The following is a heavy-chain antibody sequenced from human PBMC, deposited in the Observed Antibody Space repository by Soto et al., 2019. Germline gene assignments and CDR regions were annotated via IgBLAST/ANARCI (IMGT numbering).Heavy chain of an antibody. Sequence: SETLSLTCAVYGGSFSGYYWSWIRQPPGKGLEWIGEINHSGSTNYNPSLKSRVTISVDTSKNQFSLKLSSVTAADTAVYYCARVGQQLVRHYYYGMDVWGQGXTVTVYS. CDR2: INHSGST. CDR1: GGSFSGYY. D-gene: IGHD6-13*01. V-gene: IGHV4-34*01. CDR3: ARVGQQLVRHYYYGMDV. J-gene: IGHJ6*02.